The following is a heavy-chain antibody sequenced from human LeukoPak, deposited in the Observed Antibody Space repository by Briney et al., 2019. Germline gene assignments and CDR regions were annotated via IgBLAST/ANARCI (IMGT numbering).Heavy chain of an antibody. CDR2: IYPGDSDT. J-gene: IGHJ5*02. CDR3: ARTIAAAGNRLPLNWFDP. CDR1: GYSFTSYW. D-gene: IGHD6-13*01. V-gene: IGHV5-51*01. Sequence: GESLKISCKGSGYSFTSYWIGWVRQMPGKGLERMGIIYPGDSDTRYSPSFQGQVTISADKSISTAYLQWSSLKASDTAMYYCARTIAAAGNRLPLNWFDPWGQGTLVTVSS.